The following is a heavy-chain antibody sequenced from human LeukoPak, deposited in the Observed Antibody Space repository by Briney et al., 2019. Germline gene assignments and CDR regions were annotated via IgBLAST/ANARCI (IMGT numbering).Heavy chain of an antibody. D-gene: IGHD5-12*01. CDR3: AREGYSGYDYYFDY. J-gene: IGHJ4*02. V-gene: IGHV3-53*01. CDR1: GFTVSSNY. Sequence: PGGSLRLSCAASGFTVSSNYMSWVRQAPGKGLEWVSVIYSGGSTYYADSVKGRFTTSRDNSKNTLYLQMNSLRAEDTAVYYCAREGYSGYDYYFDYWGQGTLVTVSS. CDR2: IYSGGST.